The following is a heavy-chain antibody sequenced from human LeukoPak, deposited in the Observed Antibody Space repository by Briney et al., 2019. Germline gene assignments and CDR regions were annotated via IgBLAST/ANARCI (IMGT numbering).Heavy chain of an antibody. D-gene: IGHD3-22*01. V-gene: IGHV3-30*03. J-gene: IGHJ4*02. Sequence: GGSLRLSCAASGFTFSSYGMHWVRQAPGKGLEWVAVISYDGSNKYYADSVKGRFTISRDSSKNTLYLQMNSLRVEDTAVYYCARAPLYYYDSSDYWGQGTLVTVSS. CDR1: GFTFSSYG. CDR3: ARAPLYYYDSSDY. CDR2: ISYDGSNK.